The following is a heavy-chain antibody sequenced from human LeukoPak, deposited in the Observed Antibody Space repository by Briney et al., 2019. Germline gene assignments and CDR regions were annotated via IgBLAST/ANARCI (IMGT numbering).Heavy chain of an antibody. Sequence: QPGGSLRLSCAASGFTFGSYWMHWVRQVPGKRLVWVARINTDGRSTSYGESVKGRFTVSRDNAKNTLYVQMNSLRAEDTAVYYCVRDVWGDRDGFFAYWGQGTLVTVSS. D-gene: IGHD5-24*01. CDR3: VRDVWGDRDGFFAY. CDR2: INTDGRST. J-gene: IGHJ4*02. CDR1: GFTFGSYW. V-gene: IGHV3-74*01.